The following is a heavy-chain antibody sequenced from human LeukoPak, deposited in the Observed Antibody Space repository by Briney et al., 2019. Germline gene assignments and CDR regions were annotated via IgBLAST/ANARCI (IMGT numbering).Heavy chain of an antibody. CDR3: ARVVYGDSSKDFDY. CDR2: IYYSGST. Sequence: SETLSLTCTVSGGSISSSSYYWGWIRQPPGKGLEWIGSIYYSGSTYYSPSLKSRVTISVDTSKNQFSLKLNSVTAADTAVYYCARVVYGDSSKDFDYWGQGTLVTVSS. J-gene: IGHJ4*02. V-gene: IGHV4-39*07. D-gene: IGHD4-17*01. CDR1: GGSISSSSYY.